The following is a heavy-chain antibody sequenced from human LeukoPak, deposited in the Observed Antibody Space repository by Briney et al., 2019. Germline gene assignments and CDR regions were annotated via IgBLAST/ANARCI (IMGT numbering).Heavy chain of an antibody. J-gene: IGHJ6*02. CDR3: AGEGRYSYGYNYYYYGMDV. CDR1: GYTFTSYG. D-gene: IGHD5-18*01. V-gene: IGHV1-18*01. Sequence: ASVKVSCKASGYTFTSYGISWVRQAPGQGLEWMGWISAYNGNTNYAQKLQGRVTMTTDTSTSTAYMELRSLRSDDTAVYYCAGEGRYSYGYNYYYYGMDVWGQGTTVTVSS. CDR2: ISAYNGNT.